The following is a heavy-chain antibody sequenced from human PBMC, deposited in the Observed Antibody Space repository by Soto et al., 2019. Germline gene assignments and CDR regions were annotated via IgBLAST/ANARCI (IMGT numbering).Heavy chain of an antibody. Sequence: QVQLQESGPGLVKPSETLSLTCTVSGGSVSSGSYYWSWIRQPPGKGLEWIGYIYYRGSTNYNPSLKSRATISVDTSKNQFSLKLSSVPAADTAVYYCARVPSAFSSSDPVYWGQGTLVTVSS. D-gene: IGHD6-6*01. CDR2: IYYRGST. CDR3: ARVPSAFSSSDPVY. CDR1: GGSVSSGSYY. V-gene: IGHV4-61*01. J-gene: IGHJ4*02.